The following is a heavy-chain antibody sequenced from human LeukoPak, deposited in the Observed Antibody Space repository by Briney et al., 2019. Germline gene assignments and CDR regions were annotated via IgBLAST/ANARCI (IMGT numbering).Heavy chain of an antibody. CDR2: IYSGGST. CDR1: GFTVSSNY. J-gene: IGHJ4*02. Sequence: GGSLRLSCTASGFTVSSNYMSWVRQAPGKGLEWVSVIYSGGSTYYADSVKGRFTISRHNSKNTLYLQMNSLRAKDTAVYYCARWAFYYFHYWGQGTLVTVCS. CDR3: ARWAFYYFHY. D-gene: IGHD3-3*01. V-gene: IGHV3-53*04.